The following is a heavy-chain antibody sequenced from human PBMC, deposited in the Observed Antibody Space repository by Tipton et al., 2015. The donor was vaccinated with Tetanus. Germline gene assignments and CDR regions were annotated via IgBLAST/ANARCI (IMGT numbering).Heavy chain of an antibody. V-gene: IGHV3-48*02. CDR2: IHPRGTSM. D-gene: IGHD6-13*01. J-gene: IGHJ4*02. CDR1: GFTFSDYG. Sequence: FLRLSCAASGFTFSDYGMNWVRQAPGKGLEWVSYIHPRGTSMYYADSVKGRFTISRDNAKNSLYLQMNSLTDADMAVYYCAKMRSFSSTRYFDYWGQGTLVTVSS. CDR3: AKMRSFSSTRYFDY.